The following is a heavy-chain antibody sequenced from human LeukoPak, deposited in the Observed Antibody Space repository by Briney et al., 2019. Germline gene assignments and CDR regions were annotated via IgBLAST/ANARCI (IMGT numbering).Heavy chain of an antibody. V-gene: IGHV3-30*03. J-gene: IGHJ4*02. CDR1: GFTFSSYG. Sequence: PGRSLRLSCAASGFTFSSYGMHWVRQAPGKGLEWVAVISYDGSNKYYADSVKGRFTISRDNSKNTLYLQMNSLRAEDTAVYYCARDSDRHSYYYGSGSYYNSDWFDYWGQGTLVTVSS. CDR2: ISYDGSNK. D-gene: IGHD3-10*01. CDR3: ARDSDRHSYYYGSGSYYNSDWFDY.